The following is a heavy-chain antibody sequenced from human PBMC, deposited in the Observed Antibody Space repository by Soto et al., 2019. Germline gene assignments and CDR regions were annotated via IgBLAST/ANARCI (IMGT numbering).Heavy chain of an antibody. V-gene: IGHV4-30-4*01. CDR1: GGSISSGNYY. D-gene: IGHD4-17*01. Sequence: QVHLQESGPGLVKPSQTLSLTCTVSGGSISSGNYYWSWIRQPPGKGLEWIGYMHTSGSTDYNPSLKSRLTISVGTSKNQFHLRLSSVTAADPAVYYCARDYSKDYVDYAGAAFDIWGLGTMVTVSS. CDR2: MHTSGST. CDR3: ARDYSKDYVDYAGAAFDI. J-gene: IGHJ3*02.